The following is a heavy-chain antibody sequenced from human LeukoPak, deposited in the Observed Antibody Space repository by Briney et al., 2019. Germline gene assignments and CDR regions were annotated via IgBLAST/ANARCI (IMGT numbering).Heavy chain of an antibody. CDR2: INPNSGAT. Sequence: GASVKVSCRASGYTFTNYYMHWVRQAPGQGLEWMGWINPNSGATKYAQKFQGRVTITRDTSISAAYVELSSLRADDTAVYYCARAVRAATLGFYGMDFRGQGTTVTVSS. CDR1: GYTFTNYY. CDR3: ARAVRAATLGFYGMDF. D-gene: IGHD4-17*01. V-gene: IGHV1-2*02. J-gene: IGHJ6*02.